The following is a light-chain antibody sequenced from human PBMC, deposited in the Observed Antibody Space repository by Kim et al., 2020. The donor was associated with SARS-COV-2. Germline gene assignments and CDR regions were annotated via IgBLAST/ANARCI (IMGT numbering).Light chain of an antibody. J-gene: IGKJ2*01. CDR2: AAS. V-gene: IGKV1-39*01. CDR1: QRISNY. CDR3: QQSYSNPPEST. Sequence: DIQMTQSPSSLSASVGDRVTITCRASQRISNYLNWYQQKPGKAPKVLIYAASTLQSGVPSRFSGSGSGTDFTLTISSLQPEDFATYYCQQSYSNPPESTFGHGTKVDIK.